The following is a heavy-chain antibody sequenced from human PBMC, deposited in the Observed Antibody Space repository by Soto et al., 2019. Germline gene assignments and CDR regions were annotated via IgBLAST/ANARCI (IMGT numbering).Heavy chain of an antibody. Sequence: GGSLRLSCAASGFTFSSYSMNWVRQAPGKGLEWVSYISSSSSTIYYADSVKGRFTISRDNAKNSLYLQMNSLRDEDTAVYYCARDYYYDSSGYYYYPSFGIDYWGQGTPVTVSA. V-gene: IGHV3-48*02. CDR3: ARDYYYDSSGYYYYPSFGIDY. D-gene: IGHD3-22*01. J-gene: IGHJ4*02. CDR1: GFTFSSYS. CDR2: ISSSSSTI.